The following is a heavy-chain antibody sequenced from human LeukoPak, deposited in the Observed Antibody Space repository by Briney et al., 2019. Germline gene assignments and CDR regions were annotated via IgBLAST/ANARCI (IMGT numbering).Heavy chain of an antibody. J-gene: IGHJ4*02. CDR1: GW. CDR2: INGLGTAT. CDR3: ASVFDS. V-gene: IGHV3-74*01. Sequence: HPGGSLRLSCAGSGWMHWVRQAPGKGLVWVSGINGLGTATYYADSVKGRFTISRDNAKNTVSLQVNSLSAEDTAVYYCASVFDSWGQGFLVIVSS.